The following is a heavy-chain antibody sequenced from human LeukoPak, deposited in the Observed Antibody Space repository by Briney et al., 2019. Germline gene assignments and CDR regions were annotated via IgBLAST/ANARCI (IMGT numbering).Heavy chain of an antibody. CDR2: IYYSGST. J-gene: IGHJ3*02. D-gene: IGHD3-22*01. CDR1: GGSISSSSYY. V-gene: IGHV4-39*01. CDR3: ARLSMIVVGAFDI. Sequence: SETLSLTYTVSGGSISSSSYYWGWIRQPPGKGLEWIGSIYYSGSTYYNPSLKSRVTISVDTSKNQFSLKLSSVTAADTAVYYCARLSMIVVGAFDIWGQGTMVTVSS.